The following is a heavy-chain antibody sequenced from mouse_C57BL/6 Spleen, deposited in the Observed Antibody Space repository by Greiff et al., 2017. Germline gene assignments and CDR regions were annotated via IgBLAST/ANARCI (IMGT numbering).Heavy chain of an antibody. V-gene: IGHV5-9-1*02. CDR2: ISSGGDYI. Sequence: EVMLVESGEGLVKPGGSLKLSCAASGFTFSSYAMSWVRQTPEKRLEWVAYISSGGDYIYYADTVKGRFTISRDNARNTLYLQMSSLQSEDTAMYYCTRDDYDGAGFAYWGQGTLVTVSA. J-gene: IGHJ3*01. D-gene: IGHD2-4*01. CDR3: TRDDYDGAGFAY. CDR1: GFTFSSYA.